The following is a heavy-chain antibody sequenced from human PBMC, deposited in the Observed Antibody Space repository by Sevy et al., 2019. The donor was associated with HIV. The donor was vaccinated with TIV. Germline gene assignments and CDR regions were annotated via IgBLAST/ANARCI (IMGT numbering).Heavy chain of an antibody. D-gene: IGHD3-22*01. J-gene: IGHJ3*02. CDR1: GGSISSSSFY. V-gene: IGHV4-39*01. CDR3: ASNVDYDSSGYTEAFDI. CDR2: IYYSGNT. Sequence: SETLSLTCTVSGGSISSSSFYWGWIRQPPGKGLAWIGRIYYSGNTDYNPSLKSRVTISVDSSKKKLSLKLGSATAADTAVYYCASNVDYDSSGYTEAFDIWGQGTMVTVSS.